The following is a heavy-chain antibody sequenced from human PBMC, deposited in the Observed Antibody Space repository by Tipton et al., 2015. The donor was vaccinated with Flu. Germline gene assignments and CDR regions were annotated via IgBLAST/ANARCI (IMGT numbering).Heavy chain of an antibody. J-gene: IGHJ4*02. D-gene: IGHD3-10*01. CDR2: IYYSGST. V-gene: IGHV4-31*03. CDR3: ARRHYYGSGKHNYYFDY. CDR1: GGSISSGGYY. Sequence: TLSLTCTVPGGSISSGGYYWSWIRQHPGKGLEWIGYIYYSGSTYYNPSLKSRVTISVDTSKNQFSLMLSSVTAADTAVYYCARRHYYGSGKHNYYFDYWGQGTLVTVSS.